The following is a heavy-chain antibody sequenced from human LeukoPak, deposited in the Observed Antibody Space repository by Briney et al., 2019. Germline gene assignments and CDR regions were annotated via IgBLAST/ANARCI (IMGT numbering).Heavy chain of an antibody. D-gene: IGHD6-13*01. CDR1: GGTFSGYY. CDR3: ARRPYSSSWPFNY. V-gene: IGHV4-34*01. CDR2: INHSGGST. Sequence: SETLSLTCAVYGGTFSGYYWSWIRQPPGKGLEWIGEINHSGGSTNYNPSLKSRDTISVDTSKNQFSLKVSSVTAADTAVYYCARRPYSSSWPFNYWGQGTVVTVSS. J-gene: IGHJ4*02.